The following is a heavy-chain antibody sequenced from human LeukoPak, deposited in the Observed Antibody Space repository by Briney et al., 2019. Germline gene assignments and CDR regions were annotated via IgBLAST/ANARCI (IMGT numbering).Heavy chain of an antibody. CDR2: INSNSYI. CDR3: AREGGFCFGETCRYFDY. CDR1: GFTFSTFS. Sequence: GGSLRLSCAASGFTFSTFSMNWVRQAPGKGLERVASINSNSYIYYADSVKGRFTISRDNAKNSLYLQMNSLGAEDTAVYYCAREGGFCFGETCRYFDYWGQGTLVTVSS. J-gene: IGHJ4*02. V-gene: IGHV3-21*01. D-gene: IGHD2-15*01.